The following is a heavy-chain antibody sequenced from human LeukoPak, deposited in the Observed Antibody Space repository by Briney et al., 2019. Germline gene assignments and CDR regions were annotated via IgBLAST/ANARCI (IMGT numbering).Heavy chain of an antibody. CDR1: GGSISSYY. J-gene: IGHJ4*02. CDR2: IHYSGST. D-gene: IGHD3-10*01. Sequence: SETLSLTCAVSGGSISSYYWSWIRQPPGKGLEWIGYIHYSGSTNYNPSLKSRVTISVDTSKNQFSLKLSSVTAADTAVYYCARLHDGDYFDYWGQGTLVTVPS. V-gene: IGHV4-59*08. CDR3: ARLHDGDYFDY.